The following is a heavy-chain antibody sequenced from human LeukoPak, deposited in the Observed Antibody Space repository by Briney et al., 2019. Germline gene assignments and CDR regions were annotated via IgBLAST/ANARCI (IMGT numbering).Heavy chain of an antibody. V-gene: IGHV4-59*01. J-gene: IGHJ4*02. CDR1: GGSISSYY. CDR2: IYYSGST. D-gene: IGHD3-22*01. Sequence: NPSETLSLTCTVSGGSISSYYWSWIRQPPGKGLEWIGYIYYSGSTNYNPSLKSRVTISVDTSKNQFSLKLSSVTAADTAVYYCARATADYGSSGYYAPNIDYWGQGTLVTVSS. CDR3: ARATADYGSSGYYAPNIDY.